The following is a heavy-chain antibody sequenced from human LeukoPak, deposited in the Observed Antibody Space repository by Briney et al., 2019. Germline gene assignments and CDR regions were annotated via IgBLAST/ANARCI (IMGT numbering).Heavy chain of an antibody. Sequence: ASVKVSCKASGYTFTGYYMHWVRQAPGQGLEWMGWINPNSGGTNYAQKFQGRVTMTRDTSISTAYMELSSLRSEDTAVYYCASRYCSSTSCYTGWDYYYYMDVWGKGTTVTVSS. CDR3: ASRYCSSTSCYTGWDYYYYMDV. CDR1: GYTFTGYY. J-gene: IGHJ6*03. CDR2: INPNSGGT. V-gene: IGHV1-2*02. D-gene: IGHD2-2*02.